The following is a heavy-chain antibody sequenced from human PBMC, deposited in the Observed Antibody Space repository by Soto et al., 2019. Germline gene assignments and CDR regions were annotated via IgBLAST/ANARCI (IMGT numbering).Heavy chain of an antibody. J-gene: IGHJ2*01. Sequence: QVQLQESGPGLVKPSETLSLTCTVSGGSISSYYWSWIRQPPGKGLEWIGYIYYSGSTNYNPSLKSRVTISVDTSKNQFSLKLSSVTAADTAVYYCARVTTVKFYWYFDLWGRGTLVTVSS. V-gene: IGHV4-59*01. CDR1: GGSISSYY. D-gene: IGHD4-17*01. CDR2: IYYSGST. CDR3: ARVTTVKFYWYFDL.